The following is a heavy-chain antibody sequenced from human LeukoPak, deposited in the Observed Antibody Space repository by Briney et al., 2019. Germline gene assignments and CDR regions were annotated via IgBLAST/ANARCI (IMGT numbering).Heavy chain of an antibody. CDR3: AKYYSGNYLDY. V-gene: IGHV3-30*18. D-gene: IGHD3-10*01. CDR1: GFTFSNYG. Sequence: PGGSLRLSCAASGFTFSNYGMHWVRQGPGKGLEWVAVISYDGTNKYYADSVKGRFTISRDNSRNTLYQQMNSLRADDTAVYFCAKYYSGNYLDYWGQGTLVTVSS. CDR2: ISYDGTNK. J-gene: IGHJ4*02.